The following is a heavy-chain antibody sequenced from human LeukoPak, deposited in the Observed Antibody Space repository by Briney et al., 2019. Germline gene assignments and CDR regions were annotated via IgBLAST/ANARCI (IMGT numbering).Heavy chain of an antibody. J-gene: IGHJ3*02. CDR3: ARWCSSTSCYGGRDDAFDI. V-gene: IGHV1-69*13. CDR1: GGTFSSYA. Sequence: SVKVSCKASGGTFSSYAISWVRQAPGQGLEWMGGIIPIFGTANYAQKFQGRVTITADESTSTAYMELSSLRSEDTAVYYCARWCSSTSCYGGRDDAFDIWGQGTMVTVSS. CDR2: IIPIFGTA. D-gene: IGHD2-2*01.